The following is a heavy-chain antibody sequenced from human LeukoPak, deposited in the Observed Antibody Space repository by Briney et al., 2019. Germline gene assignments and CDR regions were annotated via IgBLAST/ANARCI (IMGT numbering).Heavy chain of an antibody. J-gene: IGHJ4*02. D-gene: IGHD2-21*02. CDR1: GYTFTAYY. CDR3: ARDQGDYYFDY. V-gene: IGHV1-2*02. CDR2: INPNSGVT. Sequence: ASVKVSCKASGYTFTAYYIYWVRQAPGQGLEWMGWINPNSGVTNYAQSFQGRVTMTRDTSISATYMELSRLRSDDTAVYYCARDQGDYYFDYWGPGTLVTVSS.